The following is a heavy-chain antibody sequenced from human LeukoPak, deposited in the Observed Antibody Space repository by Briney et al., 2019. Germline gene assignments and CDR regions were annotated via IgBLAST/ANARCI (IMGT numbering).Heavy chain of an antibody. D-gene: IGHD2-2*01. V-gene: IGHV1-18*01. CDR3: AREVLGYCSSTSCYPRFDP. CDR1: GYTFTSYG. CDR2: ISAYNGNT. J-gene: IGHJ5*02. Sequence: AAVKVSCKASGYTFTSYGISWVRQAPGRGLEWMGWISAYNGNTNYAQKLQGRVTMTTDTSTSTAYMELRSLRSDDTAVYYCAREVLGYCSSTSCYPRFDPWGQGTLVTVSS.